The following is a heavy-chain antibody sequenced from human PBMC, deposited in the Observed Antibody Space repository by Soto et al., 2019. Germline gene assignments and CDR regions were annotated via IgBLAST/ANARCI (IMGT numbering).Heavy chain of an antibody. V-gene: IGHV3-30-3*01. CDR2: ISYDGSNK. D-gene: IGHD5-18*01. CDR3: ARVKGLGYSYGFDY. CDR1: GFTFSSYA. J-gene: IGHJ4*02. Sequence: PGGSLRLSCAASGFTFSSYAMHWVRQAPGKGLEWVAVISYDGSNKYYADSVKGRFTISRDNSKNTLYLQMNSLRAEDTAVYYCARVKGLGYSYGFDYWGQGTLVTVSS.